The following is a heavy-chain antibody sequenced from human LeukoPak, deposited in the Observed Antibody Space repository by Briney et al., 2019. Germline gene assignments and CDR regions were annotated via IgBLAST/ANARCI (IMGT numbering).Heavy chain of an antibody. CDR1: GGSISSSNYF. CDR3: ARYVVYGSGKYYFDY. CDR2: IHYGGTT. V-gene: IGHV4-39*02. J-gene: IGHJ4*02. Sequence: SETLSLPCTVSGGSISSSNYFLSWIRQPPGQELEWIASIHYGGTTYSNPSLKSRVTISVDTSKNHFSLRLSSVTTADTAVYLCARYVVYGSGKYYFDYWGQGSLVSVSS. D-gene: IGHD3-10*01.